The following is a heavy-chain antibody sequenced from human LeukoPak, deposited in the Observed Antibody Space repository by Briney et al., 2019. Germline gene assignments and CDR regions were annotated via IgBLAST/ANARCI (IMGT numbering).Heavy chain of an antibody. D-gene: IGHD2/OR15-2a*01. CDR2: ISYDGSNK. CDR1: GFTFSSYA. Sequence: GRSLRLSCAAPGFTFSSYAMHWVREGPRKGLGWVAVISYDGSNKYYADSVKGRFTISRDNSKNTLYLQMNSLRAEDTAVYYCARDLSRYYIDYWGQRTLVTVSS. J-gene: IGHJ4*02. CDR3: ARDLSRYYIDY. V-gene: IGHV3-30*01.